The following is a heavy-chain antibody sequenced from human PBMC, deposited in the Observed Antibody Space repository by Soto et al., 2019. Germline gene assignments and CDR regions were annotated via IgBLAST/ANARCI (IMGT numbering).Heavy chain of an antibody. J-gene: IGHJ6*03. Sequence: SETLSLTCNVSGGSISSSGYYWGWIRQPPGKGLEWIWSIYYSGSTYYNPSLKSRVTISVDTSKNQFSLKLSSVTAADTAVYYCAGQALKYYYYYMDVWGKGTTVTVSS. CDR1: GGSISSSGYY. V-gene: IGHV4-39*01. CDR3: AGQALKYYYYYMDV. CDR2: IYYSGST. D-gene: IGHD6-6*01.